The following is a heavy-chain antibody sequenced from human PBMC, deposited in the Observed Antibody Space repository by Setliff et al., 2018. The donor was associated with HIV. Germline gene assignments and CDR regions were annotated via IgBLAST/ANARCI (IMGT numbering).Heavy chain of an antibody. CDR1: GDSIRGYY. D-gene: IGHD5-12*01. J-gene: IGHJ4*02. V-gene: IGHV4-59*08. CDR3: ARQVSIPGVAITPVDY. Sequence: NPSETLSLTCTVSGDSIRGYYWSWIRQPPGKGLEWMGYVFYTGFAAYNPSLKSRLTISVDTSQSQFSLRLTSVTAADTAIYHCARQVSIPGVAITPVDYWGQGALVTVSS. CDR2: VFYTGFA.